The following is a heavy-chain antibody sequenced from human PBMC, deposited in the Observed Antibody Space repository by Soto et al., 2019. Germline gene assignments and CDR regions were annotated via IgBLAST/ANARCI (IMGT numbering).Heavy chain of an antibody. Sequence: SEFLSLTCSVSGGSISTYYWSWIRQPAGKGLEWIGRIYRSGGTNFNPSLMSRVSMSVDTSKNQFSLKLSSVVAADTAVYYCARGAAAGVDYGMDVWGQGTTVTVSS. V-gene: IGHV4-4*07. CDR2: IYRSGGT. J-gene: IGHJ6*02. CDR3: ARGAAAGVDYGMDV. CDR1: GGSISTYY. D-gene: IGHD6-13*01.